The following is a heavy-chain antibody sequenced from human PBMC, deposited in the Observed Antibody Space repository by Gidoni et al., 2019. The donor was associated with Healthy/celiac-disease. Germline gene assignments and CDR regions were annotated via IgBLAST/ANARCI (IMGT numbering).Heavy chain of an antibody. D-gene: IGHD6-6*01. CDR3: ARHYSSSSDDYFDY. CDR2: IYYSGST. Sequence: QLQLQESGPGLVKHSETLSLTCPVSGGSISSSSYDWCWIRQPPGKGLEWIGSIYYSGSTYYNPSLKSRVTIAVDTSKNQFSLKLSSVTSADTAVYYCARHYSSSSDDYFDYWGQGTLVTVSS. V-gene: IGHV4-39*01. CDR1: GGSISSSSYD. J-gene: IGHJ4*02.